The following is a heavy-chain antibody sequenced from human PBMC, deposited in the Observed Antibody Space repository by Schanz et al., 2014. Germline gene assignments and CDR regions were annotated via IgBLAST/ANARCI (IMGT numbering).Heavy chain of an antibody. V-gene: IGHV3-7*01. CDR2: IKEDGSQK. D-gene: IGHD1-26*01. J-gene: IGHJ4*02. Sequence: PLVEFGGGLVQPGGSLRLSCEASGFSFSVSWMNWVRQAPGKGLEWVATIKEDGSQKYYLDSVKGRFTISRDNARNSLYVQMTSLRAEDTALYYCTRDRAYHSFDYWGQGTLVTVSS. CDR3: TRDRAYHSFDY. CDR1: GFSFSVSW.